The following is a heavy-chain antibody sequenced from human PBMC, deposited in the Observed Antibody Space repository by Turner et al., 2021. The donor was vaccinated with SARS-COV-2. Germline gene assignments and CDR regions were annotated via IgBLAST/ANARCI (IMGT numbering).Heavy chain of an antibody. Sequence: QVQLVQSGAEVKKPGASVKVSCKVSGYTLTELSMHWVRQAPGKGLEWMGGFDPEDAETVYAQKFQGRVTMTEDTSTDTAYMERSSLRSEDTAVYYCATGYAYCGGDCSIYFWGQGTLVTVSS. CDR1: GYTLTELS. CDR3: ATGYAYCGGDCSIYF. CDR2: FDPEDAET. V-gene: IGHV1-24*01. D-gene: IGHD2-21*02. J-gene: IGHJ4*02.